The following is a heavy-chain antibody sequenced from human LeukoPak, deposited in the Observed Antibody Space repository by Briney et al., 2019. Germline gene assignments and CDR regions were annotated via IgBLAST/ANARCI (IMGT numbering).Heavy chain of an antibody. Sequence: GESLKISCKGSGYSFTSYWIGWVRQMPGKGLEWMGIIYPGDSDTRYSPSFQGQVTISADKSISTAYLQWSSLKASDTAMYYCARQVEYYGSGSYYYYFDYWGQGTLVTVSS. D-gene: IGHD3-10*01. CDR1: GYSFTSYW. CDR3: ARQVEYYGSGSYYYYFDY. CDR2: IYPGDSDT. J-gene: IGHJ4*02. V-gene: IGHV5-51*01.